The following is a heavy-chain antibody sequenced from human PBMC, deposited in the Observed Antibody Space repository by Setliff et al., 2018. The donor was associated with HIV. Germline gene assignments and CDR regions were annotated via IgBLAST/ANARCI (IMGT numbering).Heavy chain of an antibody. CDR3: ARDRHSSGLGSYGP. CDR2: IYNSGTT. V-gene: IGHV4-4*07. Sequence: SETLSLTCTISGGSFSSYYWSWIRQPAGRGLEWIGRIYNSGTTNYNPSLKSRVTMSVDTSKNQFSLKLTSVTAADTAVYHCARDRHSSGLGSYGPWGPGILVTVSS. CDR1: GGSFSSYY. J-gene: IGHJ5*02. D-gene: IGHD3-10*01.